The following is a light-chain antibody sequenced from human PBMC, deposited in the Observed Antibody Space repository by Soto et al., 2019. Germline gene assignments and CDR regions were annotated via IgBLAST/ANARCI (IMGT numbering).Light chain of an antibody. CDR3: SSYSSASSRV. CDR1: SSDIGTYDY. J-gene: IGLJ1*01. CDR2: EVT. Sequence: QSVLTHPASVSWSPGQSITISCTGTSSDIGTYDYVSWYQQHPSKAPKLMICEVTNLPSGVSNRFSASKSGNTASLTISGLQAEDEADYYCSSYSSASSRVFGTGTKVTVL. V-gene: IGLV2-14*01.